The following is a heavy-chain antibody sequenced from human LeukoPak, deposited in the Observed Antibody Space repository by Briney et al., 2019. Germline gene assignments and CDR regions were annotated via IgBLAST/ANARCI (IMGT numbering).Heavy chain of an antibody. Sequence: KPSETLSLTCTVSGGFISSSSYYWAWIRRSPGKGLEWIGSIYYSGSTYYNPSLKSRVTISVDTSKNQFSLKLSSVTAADTAVYYYARERHLVLSWYFDLWGRGTLVTVSS. V-gene: IGHV4-39*07. J-gene: IGHJ2*01. D-gene: IGHD6-13*01. CDR2: IYYSGST. CDR1: GGFISSSSYY. CDR3: ARERHLVLSWYFDL.